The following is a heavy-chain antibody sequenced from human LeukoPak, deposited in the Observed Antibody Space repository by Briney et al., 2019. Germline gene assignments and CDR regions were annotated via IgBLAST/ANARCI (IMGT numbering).Heavy chain of an antibody. J-gene: IGHJ4*02. V-gene: IGHV1-2*02. Sequence: ASVKVSCKASGYTFTGYYMHWVRQAPGQGLEWMGWINPNSGGTDYAQKFRGRVTMTRDTSISTAYMELSRLRSDDTAVYYCAVYYYGSGSYPYFDYWGQGTLVTVSS. CDR3: AVYYYGSGSYPYFDY. CDR1: GYTFTGYY. CDR2: INPNSGGT. D-gene: IGHD3-10*01.